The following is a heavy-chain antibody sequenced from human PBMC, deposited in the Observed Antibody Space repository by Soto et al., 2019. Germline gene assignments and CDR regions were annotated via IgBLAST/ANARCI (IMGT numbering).Heavy chain of an antibody. CDR3: ARGANFYDLLTGGSNDAFDI. CDR1: VGSISSGGYY. J-gene: IGHJ3*02. D-gene: IGHD3-9*01. V-gene: IGHV4-31*03. Sequence: QVQLQESGPGLVKPSQTLSLTCTVSVGSISSGGYYWSWIRQHPGKGLEWIGYIYYSGSTYYNPSLKSRVTISVDTSKNQFSLKLSSVTAADTAVYYCARGANFYDLLTGGSNDAFDIWGQGTMVTVSS. CDR2: IYYSGST.